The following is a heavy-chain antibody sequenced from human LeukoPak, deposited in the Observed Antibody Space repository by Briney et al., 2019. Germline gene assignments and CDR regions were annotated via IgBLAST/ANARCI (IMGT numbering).Heavy chain of an antibody. CDR3: ARGRWNYVFNY. D-gene: IGHD1-7*01. CDR1: GFTFNTYE. Sequence: HPGGSLRLSCAASGFTFNTYEMNWVRQAPGKGLEWLAYIPSSGSTIYYADYVKGRFTISRDNAKNSLYLQMNSLRAEDTAVYYCARGRWNYVFNYWGQGTLVTVSS. CDR2: IPSSGSTI. J-gene: IGHJ4*02. V-gene: IGHV3-48*03.